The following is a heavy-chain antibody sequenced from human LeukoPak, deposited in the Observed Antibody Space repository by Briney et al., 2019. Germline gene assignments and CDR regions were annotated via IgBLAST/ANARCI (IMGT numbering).Heavy chain of an antibody. CDR1: GDSISNYGYY. Sequence: PSETLSLTCAVSGDSISNYGYYWGWLRQPPGKGLEWIGRIYHSGSTQYSPSLKSRVTISIDTSKNQFPLNLPSVTAADTAVYYCASLSGDTVAQVAFDIWGQGKMVTVSS. J-gene: IGHJ3*02. D-gene: IGHD5-12*01. V-gene: IGHV4-39*01. CDR2: IYHSGST. CDR3: ASLSGDTVAQVAFDI.